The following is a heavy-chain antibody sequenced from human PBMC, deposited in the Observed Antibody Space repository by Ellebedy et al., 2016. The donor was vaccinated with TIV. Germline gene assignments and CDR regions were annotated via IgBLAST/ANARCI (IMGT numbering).Heavy chain of an antibody. D-gene: IGHD5-24*01. CDR2: ISSNGGST. CDR1: GFTFSSYA. J-gene: IGHJ3*02. V-gene: IGHV3-64D*06. Sequence: GESLKISCSASGFTFSSYAMHWVRQAPGKGLEYVSAISSNGGSTYYADSVKGRFTISRDNSKNTLYLQMSSLRAEDTAVYYCVKELWMATIFDAFDIWGQGTMVTVSS. CDR3: VKELWMATIFDAFDI.